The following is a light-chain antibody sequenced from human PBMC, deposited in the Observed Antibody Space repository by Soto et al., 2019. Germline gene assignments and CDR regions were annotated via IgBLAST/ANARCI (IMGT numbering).Light chain of an antibody. Sequence: EIVMTQSPATLSVSPGERATLSCRASQSVSSNLAWYQQKPGQAPRLLIYGASTRATGIPARLSSSGSGTEFTLTISSLQSEDFAVYYCQQYNNWPETFGQGTKVEIK. V-gene: IGKV3-15*01. CDR3: QQYNNWPET. CDR1: QSVSSN. J-gene: IGKJ1*01. CDR2: GAS.